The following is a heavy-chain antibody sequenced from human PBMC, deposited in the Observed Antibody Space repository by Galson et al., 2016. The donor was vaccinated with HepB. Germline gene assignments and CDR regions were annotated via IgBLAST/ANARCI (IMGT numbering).Heavy chain of an antibody. J-gene: IGHJ5*02. CDR2: VFWNDEK. V-gene: IGHV2-5*01. D-gene: IGHD1-26*01. CDR3: ALPGGPWDNYFDP. CDR1: GLSLNTTGVG. Sequence: PALVKPTQSLTLTCTFSGLSLNTTGVGVGWIRQPPGKALEWLALVFWNDEKRFTPSLKSRLTITRDSSKSQVVLRMTDLGPMDTATYFCALPGGPWDNYFDPWGQGTLVIVSS.